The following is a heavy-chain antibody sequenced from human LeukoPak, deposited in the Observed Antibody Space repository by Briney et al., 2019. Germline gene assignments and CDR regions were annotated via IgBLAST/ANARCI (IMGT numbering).Heavy chain of an antibody. CDR2: INHSGST. Sequence: SETLSLTCAVYGGSFSGYYWSWIRQPPGKGLEWIGEINHSGSTNYNPSLKSRVTISVDTSKNQFSLKLSSVTAADTAVYYCARPGAGVGATWVDAFDIWGQGTMVTVSS. D-gene: IGHD1-26*01. V-gene: IGHV4-34*01. CDR3: ARPGAGVGATWVDAFDI. CDR1: GGSFSGYY. J-gene: IGHJ3*02.